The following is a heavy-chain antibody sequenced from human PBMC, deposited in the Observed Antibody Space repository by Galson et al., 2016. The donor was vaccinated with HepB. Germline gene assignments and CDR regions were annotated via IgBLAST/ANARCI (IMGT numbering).Heavy chain of an antibody. D-gene: IGHD3-16*01. CDR3: ARWGDILPFDY. Sequence: SETLSLTCTVSGGSITTSGYYWAWIRQPPGKGLEWIGSISYSGTTYYNPSLQSRVTISVDTAQNQFSLNLSSVTATDTAVYYCARWGDILPFDYWGQGTLVTVSS. CDR1: GGSITTSGYY. CDR2: ISYSGTT. V-gene: IGHV4-39*01. J-gene: IGHJ4*02.